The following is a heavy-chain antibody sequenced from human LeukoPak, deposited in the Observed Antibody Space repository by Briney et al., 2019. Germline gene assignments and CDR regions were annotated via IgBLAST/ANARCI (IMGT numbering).Heavy chain of an antibody. D-gene: IGHD1-26*01. V-gene: IGHV3-64*01. CDR2: INSNGDDT. CDR1: GFTFSHYS. Sequence: GGSLRLSCAASGFTFSHYSVHWVRQAPGKGLEYVSAINSNGDDTYYVNSVKGRFTISRDNSKNTLYLQMGSLRAEDMAVYYCARDPGRSPDYWGQGTLVTVS. J-gene: IGHJ4*02. CDR3: ARDPGRSPDY.